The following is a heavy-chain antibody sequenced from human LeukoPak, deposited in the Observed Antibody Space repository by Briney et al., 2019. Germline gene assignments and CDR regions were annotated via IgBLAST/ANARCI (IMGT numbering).Heavy chain of an antibody. CDR1: GFTVSSNY. J-gene: IGHJ4*02. D-gene: IGHD1-1*01. CDR2: IYSGGST. V-gene: IGHV3-53*01. CDR3: ARVARVPGNYYYFDY. Sequence: GGSLRLSCAVSGFTVSSNYMSWVRQAPGKGLEWVSVIYSGGSTYYADSVKGRFTISRDNSKNTLYLQMNSLRAEDTAMYYCARVARVPGNYYYFDYWGQGTLVTVSS.